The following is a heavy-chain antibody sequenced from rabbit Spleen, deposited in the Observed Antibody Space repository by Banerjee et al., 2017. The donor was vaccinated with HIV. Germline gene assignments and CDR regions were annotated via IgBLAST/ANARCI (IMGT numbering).Heavy chain of an antibody. D-gene: IGHD4-2*01. CDR1: GFVFCTYY. CDR3: VKDQAFMLNL. V-gene: IGHV1S7*01. J-gene: IGHJ4*01. CDR2: MDPVFGVS. Sequence: EESGGGLVKPEGALQLSCKGSGFVFCTYYMSWVRQAPGKGLEWIGYMDPVFGVSYYATWVSGRFTISRDNAQSTVFLQLNSLTFADTATYFCVKDQAFMLNLWGPGTLVTVS.